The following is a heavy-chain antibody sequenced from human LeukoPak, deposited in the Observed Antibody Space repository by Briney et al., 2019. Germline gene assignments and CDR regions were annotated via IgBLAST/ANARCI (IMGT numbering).Heavy chain of an antibody. J-gene: IGHJ4*02. V-gene: IGHV4-34*01. CDR2: INHSGST. CDR1: GGSFSGYY. CDR3: AKRIAVAGEPLEY. D-gene: IGHD6-19*01. Sequence: SETLSLTCAVYGGSFSGYYWSWIRQPPGKGLEWIGEINHSGSTNYNPSLKSRVTISVDTSKNQFSLKLSSVTAADTAVYYCAKRIAVAGEPLEYWGQGTLVTVSS.